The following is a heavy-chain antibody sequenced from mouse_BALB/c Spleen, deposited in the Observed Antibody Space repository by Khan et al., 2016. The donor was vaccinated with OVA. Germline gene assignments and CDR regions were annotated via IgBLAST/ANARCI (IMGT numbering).Heavy chain of an antibody. J-gene: IGHJ2*01. D-gene: IGHD1-1*01. CDR3: ARDYGSSYLFFDY. CDR1: AYSITSDYA. CDR2: ITYSGST. Sequence: EVQLQESGPGLVKPSQSLSLTCTVTAYSITSDYAWYWIRQFPGNKLEWMAYITYSGSTGYNPSLTGRISITRDTSKNQFFLQLNSVTTEDTATYYCARDYGSSYLFFDYWGQGTTLTVSS. V-gene: IGHV3-2*02.